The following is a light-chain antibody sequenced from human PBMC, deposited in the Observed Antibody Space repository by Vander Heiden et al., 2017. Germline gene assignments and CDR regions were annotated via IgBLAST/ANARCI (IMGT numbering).Light chain of an antibody. CDR2: SAS. V-gene: IGKV1D-12*01. J-gene: IGKJ2*01. Sequence: DIQMTQSPSSVSASVGDRVTITCRASQNINSWLAWYQQKPGQAPQLLIHSASSLQTGVPSRFSGSGSGTDFTLTITNLQPEDYATYFCQQTNRFPNTFGQRTKVEIK. CDR3: QQTNRFPNT. CDR1: QNINSW.